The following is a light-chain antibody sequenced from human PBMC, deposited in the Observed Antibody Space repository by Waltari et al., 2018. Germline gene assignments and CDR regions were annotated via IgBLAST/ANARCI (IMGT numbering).Light chain of an antibody. CDR1: ISNIGKNY. J-gene: IGLJ2*01. Sequence: QSILTQPPSVSAAPGQKVTISCSGSISNIGKNYVSWYQLLPETAPKLLIYENTDRPSGMPDRFSGSKSGTSATLGITGLQTGDEADYFCGTWDSSLRAVVFGGGTKLTVL. CDR3: GTWDSSLRAVV. V-gene: IGLV1-51*02. CDR2: ENT.